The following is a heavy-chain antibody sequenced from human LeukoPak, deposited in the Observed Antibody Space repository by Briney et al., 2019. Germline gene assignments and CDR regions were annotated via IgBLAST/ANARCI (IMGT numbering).Heavy chain of an antibody. CDR3: ARALNCSSTSCYAGLMDY. J-gene: IGHJ4*02. CDR1: GYTLSGFH. Sequence: ASVKVSCKASGYTLSGFHLHWVRQAPGQGLEWMGWTNPNSGDTFYAQNFQGRVTMTRDTSISTAYMELSRLRSDDTAVYYCARALNCSSTSCYAGLMDYWGQGTLVTVSS. V-gene: IGHV1-2*02. D-gene: IGHD2-2*01. CDR2: TNPNSGDT.